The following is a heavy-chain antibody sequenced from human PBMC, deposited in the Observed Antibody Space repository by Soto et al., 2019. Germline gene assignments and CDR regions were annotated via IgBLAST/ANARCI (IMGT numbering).Heavy chain of an antibody. J-gene: IGHJ6*02. CDR1: GGSISSSSYY. CDR3: ASRAGVAGYYYYYYGMDV. D-gene: IGHD6-19*01. CDR2: IYYSGST. V-gene: IGHV4-39*01. Sequence: QLQLQESGPGLVKPSETLSLTCTVSGGSISSSSYYWGWIRQPPGKGLEWIGSIYYSGSTYYNPSLKSRVTLPVDTSKNHFSLKLSSVTAADTAVYYCASRAGVAGYYYYYYGMDVWGQGTTVTVSS.